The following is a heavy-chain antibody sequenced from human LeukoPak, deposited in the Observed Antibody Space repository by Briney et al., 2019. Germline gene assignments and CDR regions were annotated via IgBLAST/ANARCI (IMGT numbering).Heavy chain of an antibody. CDR1: GGSISSYF. D-gene: IGHD3-22*01. CDR3: ARDRSPEGYYDSSHWDYYHGMDV. V-gene: IGHV4-59*01. Sequence: SETLSLTCTVSGGSISSYFWSWIRQPPGKGLEWIGYIYYSGSTNYNPSLKSRVTISVDTSKNQFSLNLSSVTAADTAMYYCARDRSPEGYYDSSHWDYYHGMDVWGQGTTVTVSS. CDR2: IYYSGST. J-gene: IGHJ6*02.